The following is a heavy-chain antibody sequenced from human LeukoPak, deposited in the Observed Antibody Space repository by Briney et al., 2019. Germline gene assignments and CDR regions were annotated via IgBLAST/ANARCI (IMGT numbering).Heavy chain of an antibody. CDR1: GFTFSSYS. CDR2: ISSSSSYI. D-gene: IGHD3/OR15-3a*01. V-gene: IGHV3-21*01. J-gene: IGHJ4*02. Sequence: PGGSLRLSCAASGFTFSSYSMDWVRQAPGKGLEWVSSISSSSSYIYYADSVKGRFTISRDNAKNSLYLQMNSLRAEDTAVYYCARALTSCLDPEYYFDYGGRGPRVPVPS. CDR3: ARALTSCLDPEYYFDY.